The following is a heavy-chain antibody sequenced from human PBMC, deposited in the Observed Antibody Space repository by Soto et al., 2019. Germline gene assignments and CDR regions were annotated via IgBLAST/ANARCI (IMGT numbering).Heavy chain of an antibody. CDR2: ILYDGGKN. D-gene: IGHD5-12*01. Sequence: QVQLVESGGGVVQPGRSLRLSCAASGFTFNNYGMHWVRQAPGKGLEWVAHILYDGGKNYYADSVKGRFTIYRDNSKNTLYLQMNSLTAEDTAVYFCAKSRDGYNFYFYYGMDVWGQGTAVTVSS. CDR1: GFTFNNYG. V-gene: IGHV3-30*18. CDR3: AKSRDGYNFYFYYGMDV. J-gene: IGHJ6*02.